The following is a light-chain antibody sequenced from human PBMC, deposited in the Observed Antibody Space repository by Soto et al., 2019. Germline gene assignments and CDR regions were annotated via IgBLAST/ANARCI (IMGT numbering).Light chain of an antibody. Sequence: ENVLTQSPGTLSLSPGERATLSCRASQSVSSNFLAWYQQKPGQAPRLLIYGASNRATGIPDRFSGSGSGTDFTLTISRLEPEDFAVYYCQQYDSSLWTFGQGTKVDIK. CDR2: GAS. J-gene: IGKJ1*01. V-gene: IGKV3-20*01. CDR1: QSVSSNF. CDR3: QQYDSSLWT.